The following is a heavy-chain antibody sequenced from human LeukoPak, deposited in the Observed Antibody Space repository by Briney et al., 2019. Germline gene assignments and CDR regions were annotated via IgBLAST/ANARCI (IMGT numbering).Heavy chain of an antibody. V-gene: IGHV1-69*04. D-gene: IGHD6-19*01. CDR2: IIPILGIA. CDR3: ARDSIAVAGTQGGGDY. Sequence: SVKVSCKASGGTFSSYAISWVRQAPGQGLEWMGRIIPILGIANYAQKFQGRVTITADKSTSTAYMELSSLRSEDTAVYYCARDSIAVAGTQGGGDYWGQGTLVTVSS. CDR1: GGTFSSYA. J-gene: IGHJ4*02.